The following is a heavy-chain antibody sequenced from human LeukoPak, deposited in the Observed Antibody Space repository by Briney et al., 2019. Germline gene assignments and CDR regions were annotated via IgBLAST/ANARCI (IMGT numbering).Heavy chain of an antibody. Sequence: SETLSLTCTVSGGSINSNNYYWGWIRQPPGKGLEWIGSIYSSGSAYYNPSLKSRVTISVDTSKNQFSLRLSSVTAADTAVYYCQSRYLEWLLEYWGQGALVTVSS. CDR1: GGSINSNNYY. J-gene: IGHJ4*02. CDR2: IYSSGSA. CDR3: QSRYLEWLLEY. V-gene: IGHV4-39*01. D-gene: IGHD3-3*01.